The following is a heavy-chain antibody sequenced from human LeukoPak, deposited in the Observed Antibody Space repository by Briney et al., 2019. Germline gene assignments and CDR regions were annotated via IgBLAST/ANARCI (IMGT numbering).Heavy chain of an antibody. CDR1: GFTFSSYE. CDR2: IKQDGSEK. J-gene: IGHJ4*02. V-gene: IGHV3-7*01. CDR3: ATSDVRLWSGYCAY. D-gene: IGHD3-3*01. Sequence: PGGSLRLSCAASGFTFSSYEMHWVRQAPGKGLEWVANIKQDGSEKYYVDSVTGRFTISRDNAKNSLYLQMNSLRAEDTAVYYCATSDVRLWSGYCAYWGQGTLVTVSS.